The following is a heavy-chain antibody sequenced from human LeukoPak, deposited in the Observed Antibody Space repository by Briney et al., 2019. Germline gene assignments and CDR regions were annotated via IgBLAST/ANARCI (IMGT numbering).Heavy chain of an antibody. CDR1: GFIFSSYA. D-gene: IGHD2-21*01. CDR2: IWFDGSNT. V-gene: IGHV3-30*02. J-gene: IGHJ4*02. Sequence: GGSLRLSCAASGFIFSSYAMHWVRQAPGKGPEWVAIIWFDGSNTYYAESVEGRFTISRDNSKNTLYLQMNSLRAEDTAVYYCAKDRSAYCVGGFDYWGQGTLVTVSS. CDR3: AKDRSAYCVGGFDY.